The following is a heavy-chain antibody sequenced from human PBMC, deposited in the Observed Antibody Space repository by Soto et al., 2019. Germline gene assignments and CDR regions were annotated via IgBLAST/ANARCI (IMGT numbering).Heavy chain of an antibody. V-gene: IGHV3-23*01. Sequence: GGSLRLSCAASGFTLGRYGMSWVRQAPGKGLEWVSAVSPNGQGIYYADSVRGRFTISRDNARNTLYLQMNSLRAEDTAVYYCVRDGYPAWVYGVDVWGQGTTVTVSS. D-gene: IGHD1-1*01. J-gene: IGHJ6*02. CDR2: VSPNGQGI. CDR1: GFTLGRYG. CDR3: VRDGYPAWVYGVDV.